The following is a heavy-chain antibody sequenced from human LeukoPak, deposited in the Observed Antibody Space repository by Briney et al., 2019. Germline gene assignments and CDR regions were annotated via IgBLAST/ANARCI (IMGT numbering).Heavy chain of an antibody. CDR1: GGSISSGSYY. CDR2: IYTSGST. CDR3: ARDSEYCSGGSCPEYFDY. D-gene: IGHD2-15*01. J-gene: IGHJ4*02. Sequence: SETLSLTCTVSGGSISSGSYYWSWNRQPAGKGLEWIGRIYTSGSTNYNPSLKSRVTISVDTSKNQFSLKLSSVTAADTAVYYCARDSEYCSGGSCPEYFDYWGQGTLVTVSS. V-gene: IGHV4-61*02.